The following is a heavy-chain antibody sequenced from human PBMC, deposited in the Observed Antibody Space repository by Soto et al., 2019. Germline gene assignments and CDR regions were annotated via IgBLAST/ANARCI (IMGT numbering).Heavy chain of an antibody. D-gene: IGHD4-17*01. Sequence: QVQLQESGPGLVKPSQTLSLTCTVSGDSISNSDSYWNWIRQSPGMGLEWIASIDYSGSTYYNPSLKSRVVISADTSKNLFSHKLRSVTDAVTALYFCARYGPYYYGFDVW. CDR3: ARYGPYYYGFDV. CDR1: GDSISNSDSY. CDR2: IDYSGST. V-gene: IGHV4-30-4*01. J-gene: IGHJ6*01.